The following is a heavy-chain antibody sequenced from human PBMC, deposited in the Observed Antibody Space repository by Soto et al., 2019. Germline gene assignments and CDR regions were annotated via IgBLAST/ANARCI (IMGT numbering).Heavy chain of an antibody. V-gene: IGHV3-48*01. CDR3: AREATYYYGSGSYFGPHTNMDV. D-gene: IGHD3-10*01. J-gene: IGHJ6*03. CDR2: ISSSSSTI. Sequence: GGSLRLSCAASGFTFSSYSMNWVRQAPGKGLEWVSYISSSSSTIYYADSVKGRFTISRDNAKNSLYLQMNSLRAEDTAVYYCAREATYYYGSGSYFGPHTNMDVWGKGTTVTVSS. CDR1: GFTFSSYS.